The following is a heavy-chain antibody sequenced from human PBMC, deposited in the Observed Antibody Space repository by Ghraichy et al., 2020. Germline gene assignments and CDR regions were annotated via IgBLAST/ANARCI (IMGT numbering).Heavy chain of an antibody. V-gene: IGHV4-59*08. CDR3: ARLSVHSGSYQLDY. D-gene: IGHD1-26*01. Sequence: SETLSLTCTVSGGSISSYYWSWIRQPPGKGLEWIGYIYYSGSTNYNPSLKSRVTISVDTSKNQFSLKLSSVTAADTAVYYCARLSVHSGSYQLDYWGQGTLVTVSS. CDR1: GGSISSYY. J-gene: IGHJ4*02. CDR2: IYYSGST.